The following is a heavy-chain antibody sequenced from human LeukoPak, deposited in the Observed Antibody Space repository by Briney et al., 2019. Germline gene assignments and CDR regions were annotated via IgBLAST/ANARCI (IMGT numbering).Heavy chain of an antibody. CDR3: ARRSLIAAAGTIDY. J-gene: IGHJ4*02. V-gene: IGHV4-34*01. Sequence: SETLSLTCAVYGESFSGYYWSWIRQPPGKGLEWIGEINHSGSTNYNPSLKSRVTISVDTSKNQFSLKLSSVTAADTAVYYCARRSLIAAAGTIDYWGQGTLVTVSS. CDR2: INHSGST. CDR1: GESFSGYY. D-gene: IGHD6-13*01.